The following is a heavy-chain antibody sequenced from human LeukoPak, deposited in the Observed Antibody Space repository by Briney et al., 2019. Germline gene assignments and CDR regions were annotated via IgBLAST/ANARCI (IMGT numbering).Heavy chain of an antibody. CDR3: ARAGDPFRSGYYFFDY. CDR1: GFTFSSYS. D-gene: IGHD3-3*01. Sequence: GGSLRLSCAASGFTFSSYSMNWVRQAPGKGLEWVSSISSSSSYIYYADSVKGRFTISKDNAKNSLYLQMNSLRAEDTAVYYCARAGDPFRSGYYFFDYWGQGTLVTVSS. V-gene: IGHV3-21*01. CDR2: ISSSSSYI. J-gene: IGHJ4*02.